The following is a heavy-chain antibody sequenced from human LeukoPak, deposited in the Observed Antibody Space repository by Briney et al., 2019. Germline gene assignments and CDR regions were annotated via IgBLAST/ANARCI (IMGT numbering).Heavy chain of an antibody. V-gene: IGHV4-59*01. Sequence: SETLSLTWTVSGGSISSYYWSWIRQPPGKGLEWIGYIYYSGSTNYNPSLKSRVTISVDTSKNQFSLKLSSVTAADTAVYYCARMRLGYCSSTSCYIFDYWGQGTLVTVSS. CDR2: IYYSGST. D-gene: IGHD2-2*02. J-gene: IGHJ4*02. CDR1: GGSISSYY. CDR3: ARMRLGYCSSTSCYIFDY.